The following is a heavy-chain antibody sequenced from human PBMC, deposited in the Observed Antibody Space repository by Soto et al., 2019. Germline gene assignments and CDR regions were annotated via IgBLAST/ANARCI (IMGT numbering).Heavy chain of an antibody. V-gene: IGHV3-30-3*01. CDR3: ASGTPYYDSSGYYFLY. Sequence: SGGSLRLSCAASGFTFSIYAMHWVRQAPGKGLEWVAVISYDGSNKYYADSVKGRFTISRDNSKNTLYLQMNSLRAEDTAVYYCASGTPYYDSSGYYFLYWGQGTLVTVSS. CDR2: ISYDGSNK. J-gene: IGHJ4*02. D-gene: IGHD3-22*01. CDR1: GFTFSIYA.